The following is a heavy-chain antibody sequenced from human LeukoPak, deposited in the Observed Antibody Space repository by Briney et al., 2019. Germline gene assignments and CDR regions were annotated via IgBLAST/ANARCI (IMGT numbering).Heavy chain of an antibody. CDR3: ATPGAVTNY. CDR1: GYSISSGYY. Sequence: SETLSLTCTVSGYSISSGYYWGWIRQPPGKGLEWIGSIYHSGSIYYNPSLKSRVTISVDTSKNQFSLKLSSVTAADTAVYYCATPGAVTNYWGQGTLVAVSP. D-gene: IGHD4-17*01. J-gene: IGHJ4*02. CDR2: IYHSGSI. V-gene: IGHV4-38-2*02.